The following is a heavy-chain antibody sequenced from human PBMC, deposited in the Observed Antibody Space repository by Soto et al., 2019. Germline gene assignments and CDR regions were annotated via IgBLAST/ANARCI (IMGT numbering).Heavy chain of an antibody. CDR3: AGAGGSSGVDD. D-gene: IGHD6-19*01. J-gene: IGHJ4*02. V-gene: IGHV3-53*01. Sequence: EVQLVESGGGLIQPGGSLRLSCAASGFTVSNNYMSWVRQAPGKGLEWVSVIYSGGTTYYSDSVKGRFTISRDNSKHSLYLQMTGLRAEDTDVYYCAGAGGSSGVDDGGQGTLVTVSS. CDR1: GFTVSNNY. CDR2: IYSGGTT.